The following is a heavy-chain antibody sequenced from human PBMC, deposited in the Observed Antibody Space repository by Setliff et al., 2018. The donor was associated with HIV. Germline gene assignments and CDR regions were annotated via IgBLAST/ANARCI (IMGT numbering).Heavy chain of an antibody. CDR1: GFRFSDYW. CDR2: IKQDGSEK. D-gene: IGHD1-7*01. J-gene: IGHJ4*02. CDR3: ATDRGTY. Sequence: GGSLRLSCGASGFRFSDYWMTWVRQAPGRGLESVANIKQDGSEKYYVDSVKGRFTISRDNAKNSLYLQMNSLRAEDTAVYYCATDRGTYWGQGTLVTVSS. V-gene: IGHV3-7*03.